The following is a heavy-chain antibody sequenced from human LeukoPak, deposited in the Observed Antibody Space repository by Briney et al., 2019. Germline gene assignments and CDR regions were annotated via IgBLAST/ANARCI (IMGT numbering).Heavy chain of an antibody. D-gene: IGHD2-15*01. CDR2: INHSGST. J-gene: IGHJ4*02. Sequence: SETLSLTCAVYGGSFSGYYWSWIRQPPGKGLEWIGEINHSGSTNYNPSLKSRVTISVDTSNNQFSLKLSSVTAADTAVYYCARSVGRYFDYWGQGTLVTVSS. V-gene: IGHV4-34*01. CDR1: GGSFSGYY. CDR3: ARSVGRYFDY.